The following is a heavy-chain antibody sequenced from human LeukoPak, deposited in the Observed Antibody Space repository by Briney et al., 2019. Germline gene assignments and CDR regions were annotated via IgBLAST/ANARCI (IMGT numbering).Heavy chain of an antibody. CDR2: ISAYNGNT. V-gene: IGHV1-18*01. J-gene: IGHJ6*03. Sequence: ASVKVSCKASGYTFTSYGISWVRQAPGQGLEWMGWISAYNGNTNYAQKLQGRVTMTTDTSTSTAYMELRSLRSEDTAVYYCATARYDPASGYMDVWGKGTTVTIS. CDR3: ATARYDPASGYMDV. CDR1: GYTFTSYG. D-gene: IGHD3-3*01.